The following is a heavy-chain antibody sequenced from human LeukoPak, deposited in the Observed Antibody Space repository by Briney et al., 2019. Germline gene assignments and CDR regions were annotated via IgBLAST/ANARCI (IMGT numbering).Heavy chain of an antibody. CDR2: LSSISHYI. Sequence: PGGSLRLSCAASGFTVSSNYMSWVRQAPGKGLEWVATLSSISHYIYHADSVKGRFTISRDNVKNSLFLQMNSLRAEDTAVYYCARDLSLSMPGGFDYWGQGTLVTVSS. V-gene: IGHV3-21*01. J-gene: IGHJ4*02. CDR1: GFTVSSNY. CDR3: ARDLSLSMPGGFDY. D-gene: IGHD2-2*01.